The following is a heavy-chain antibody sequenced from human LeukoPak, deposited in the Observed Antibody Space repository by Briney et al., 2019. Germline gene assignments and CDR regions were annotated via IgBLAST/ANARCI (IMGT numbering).Heavy chain of an antibody. CDR2: INPSGGST. D-gene: IGHD4-17*01. Sequence: GASVKVSCKASGYTFTSYYMHWVRQAPGQGLEWMGIINPSGGSTSYAQKFQGRVTMTRDTSTSTVYMELSSPRSEDTAVYYCARMTRGDYGDYAGEFGYWGQGTLVTVSS. CDR3: ARMTRGDYGDYAGEFGY. J-gene: IGHJ4*02. V-gene: IGHV1-46*01. CDR1: GYTFTSYY.